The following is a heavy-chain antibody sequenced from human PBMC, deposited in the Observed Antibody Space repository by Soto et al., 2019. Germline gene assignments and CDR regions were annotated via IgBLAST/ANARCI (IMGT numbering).Heavy chain of an antibody. V-gene: IGHV1-24*01. J-gene: IGHJ4*02. Sequence: GASVKVSCKVSGYTLTELSMHWVRQAPGKGLEWMGGFDPEDGETIYAQKFQGRVTMTEDTSTDTAYMELSSLRSEDTAVYYCATTVSGMVRATSFYYWGQGTLVTVST. CDR2: FDPEDGET. CDR3: ATTVSGMVRATSFYY. CDR1: GYTLTELS. D-gene: IGHD1-26*01.